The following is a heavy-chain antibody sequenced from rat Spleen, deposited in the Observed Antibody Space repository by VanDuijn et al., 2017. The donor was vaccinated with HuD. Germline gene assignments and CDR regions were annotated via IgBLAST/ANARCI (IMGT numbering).Heavy chain of an antibody. CDR1: GFTFSDYR. V-gene: IGHV5-34*01. J-gene: IGHJ3*01. CDR2: ISIGSSYI. CDR3: ARQGAY. Sequence: EVQLMESRGGLVQPGRSLKLSCVASGFTFSDYRMNWIRQAPGKGLEWVASISIGSSYIYYAETVKGRFTISRDNAKDTLYLQMTSLRSEDTALYYCARQGAYWGQGTLVTVSS.